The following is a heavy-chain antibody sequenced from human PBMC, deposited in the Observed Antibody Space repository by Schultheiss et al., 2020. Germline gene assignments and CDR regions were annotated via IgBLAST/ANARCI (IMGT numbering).Heavy chain of an antibody. Sequence: GGSLRLSCAASGFTFSSYSMNWVRQAPGKGLEWVSSISSSSSYIYYADSVKGRFTISRDNAKNSLYLQMNSLRAEDTAVYYCARANGDYDYYGIDVWGQGTTVTVSS. CDR1: GFTFSSYS. V-gene: IGHV3-21*01. J-gene: IGHJ6*02. D-gene: IGHD4-17*01. CDR2: ISSSSSYI. CDR3: ARANGDYDYYGIDV.